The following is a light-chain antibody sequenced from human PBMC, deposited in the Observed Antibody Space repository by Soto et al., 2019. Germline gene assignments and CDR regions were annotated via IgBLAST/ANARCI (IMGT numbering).Light chain of an antibody. J-gene: IGLJ1*01. Sequence: LTPPASVSGSPGQSINISGTGTSSDVGGYNYVSWYQHHPGKAPKLIIYDVSNRPSGVSNPFSGSKSGNTASLTISGLQPEDEADYYCSSYTTSNTRQIVFGTGTKATVL. V-gene: IGLV2-14*03. CDR3: SSYTTSNTRQIV. CDR1: SSDVGGYNY. CDR2: DVS.